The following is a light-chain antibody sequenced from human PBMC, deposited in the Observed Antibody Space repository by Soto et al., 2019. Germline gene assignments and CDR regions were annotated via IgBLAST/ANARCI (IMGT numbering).Light chain of an antibody. J-gene: IGLJ1*01. V-gene: IGLV2-14*01. CDR3: IAYTGSSTSYV. CDR2: EVS. CDR1: SSDIGSYNH. Sequence: QSVLTQPASVSGSPGQSITISCIGTSSDIGSYNHVAWYQQFPGKSPKLTIYEVSSRPSGVSSRFSGSKSGNTASLTISGRRAEDEADYYCIAYTGSSTSYVFGSGTKITVL.